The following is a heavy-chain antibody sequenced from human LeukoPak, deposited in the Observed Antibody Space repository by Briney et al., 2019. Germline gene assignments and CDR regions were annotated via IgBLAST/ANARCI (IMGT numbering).Heavy chain of an antibody. J-gene: IGHJ4*02. CDR1: GFTFSSYW. Sequence: GGSLRLSCAASGFTFSSYWMHWVRQAPGKGLVWVSRINSDGSSTSYADPVKGRFTISRDNAKNTLYLQMNSLRAEDTAVYYCLGGCSGGSCAYFDSWGQGTLVTVSS. CDR3: LGGCSGGSCAYFDS. V-gene: IGHV3-74*01. D-gene: IGHD2-15*01. CDR2: INSDGSST.